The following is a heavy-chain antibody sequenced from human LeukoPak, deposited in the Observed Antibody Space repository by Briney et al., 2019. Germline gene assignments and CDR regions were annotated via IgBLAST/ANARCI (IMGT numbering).Heavy chain of an antibody. J-gene: IGHJ4*02. V-gene: IGHV1-46*01. Sequence: ASVKVSCKASGGTFSSYAISWVRQAPGQGLEWMGIINPSGGSTNYAQKFQGRVTMTRDMSTSTVYMELSSLRSEDTALYYCARGSGSIDYWGQGTLVTVSS. CDR2: INPSGGST. CDR3: ARGSGSIDY. D-gene: IGHD1-26*01. CDR1: GGTFSSYA.